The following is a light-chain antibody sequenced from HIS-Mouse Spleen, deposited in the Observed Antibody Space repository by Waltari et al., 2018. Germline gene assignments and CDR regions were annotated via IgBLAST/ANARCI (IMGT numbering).Light chain of an antibody. V-gene: IGLV2-14*01. Sequence: QSALTQPASVSGSPGQSLTISCTGTSSDVVGVNYVSWYQQHPGKAPKLMIYEVSNRPSGVSNRFSGSKSGNTASLTISGLQAEDEADYYCSSYTSSSTFFGTGTKVTVL. CDR1: SSDVVGVNY. CDR2: EVS. J-gene: IGLJ1*01. CDR3: SSYTSSSTF.